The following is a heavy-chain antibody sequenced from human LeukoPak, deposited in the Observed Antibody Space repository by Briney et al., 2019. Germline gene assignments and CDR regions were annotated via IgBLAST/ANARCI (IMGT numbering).Heavy chain of an antibody. Sequence: SETLSLTCAAYGGNLSGYYWSWIRQPPGKGLEWIGEIKEREKTNYNPSLKSRVTISIDTSKNQFSLKLSSVTAADTAVYYCAREGLRNVHNPLGYWGQGTLVTVSP. J-gene: IGHJ4*02. CDR3: AREGLRNVHNPLGY. CDR1: GGNLSGYY. D-gene: IGHD5-24*01. V-gene: IGHV4-34*01. CDR2: IKEREKT.